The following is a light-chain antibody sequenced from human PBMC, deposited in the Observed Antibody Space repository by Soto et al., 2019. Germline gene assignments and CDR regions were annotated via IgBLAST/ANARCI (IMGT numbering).Light chain of an antibody. CDR2: EVS. Sequence: ALTQPPSASGSPGQSVTISCTGTSSDIGGYDYVSWYQQHPGKAPKLIIYEVSKRPSGVPDRFSGSKSGNTASLTVSGLQAEDEADYYCSSYAGSNNLVFAGGTKVTVL. J-gene: IGLJ3*02. CDR1: SSDIGGYDY. CDR3: SSYAGSNNLV. V-gene: IGLV2-8*01.